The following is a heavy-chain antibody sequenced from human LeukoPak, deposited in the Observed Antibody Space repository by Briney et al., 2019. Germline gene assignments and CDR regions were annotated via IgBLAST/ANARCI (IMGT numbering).Heavy chain of an antibody. D-gene: IGHD2-8*01. CDR2: IYYSGST. V-gene: IGHV4-59*01. Sequence: PSETLSLTCTVSGGSISSYYWSWIRQPPGKGLEWIGYIYYSGSTNYNPSLKSRVTISVDTSKNQFSLKLSSVTAADTAVYYCARDFPHCTNGVCYRENAFDIWGQGTMVTVSS. J-gene: IGHJ3*02. CDR3: ARDFPHCTNGVCYRENAFDI. CDR1: GGSISSYY.